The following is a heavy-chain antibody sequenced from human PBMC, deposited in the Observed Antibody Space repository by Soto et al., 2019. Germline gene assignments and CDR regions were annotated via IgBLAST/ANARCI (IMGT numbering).Heavy chain of an antibody. CDR2: ISNDGSST. CDR1: GFTFSSYW. CDR3: ARLPNKSPHN. J-gene: IGHJ1*01. V-gene: IGHV3-74*01. Sequence: EVQLVESGGGLVQPGGSLRLSCVASGFTFSSYWMHWVRQAPGKGLVWVSSISNDGSSTSYADPVKGRFTISRDNAKNTAYLQMNRLRAEDTAVYNCARLPNKSPHNWGQGTLVIVSP.